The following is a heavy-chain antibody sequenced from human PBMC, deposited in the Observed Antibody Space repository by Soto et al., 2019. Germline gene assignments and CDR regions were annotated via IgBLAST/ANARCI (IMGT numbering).Heavy chain of an antibody. V-gene: IGHV3-74*01. CDR3: AGFGYDWNGWD. CDR2: INTDGTYT. D-gene: IGHD1-20*01. Sequence: EMQLVESGGGVVQPGGSLRLSCVASGLSFRNYWVHWVRQAPGKGLEWVSLINTDGTYTSNADPVKGRFTISRDNAKNTLYLQMQSLRVEDTAVYFCAGFGYDWNGWDWGPGTMVTVSS. J-gene: IGHJ4*02. CDR1: GLSFRNYW.